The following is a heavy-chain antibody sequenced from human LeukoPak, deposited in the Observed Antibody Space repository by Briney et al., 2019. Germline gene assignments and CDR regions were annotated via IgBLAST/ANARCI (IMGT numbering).Heavy chain of an antibody. CDR3: AREGGAQWLGPYNLDY. V-gene: IGHV3-23*01. CDR2: ISGSGGST. CDR1: GFTFSSYA. J-gene: IGHJ4*02. D-gene: IGHD6-19*01. Sequence: GGSLRLSCAASGFTFSSYAMSWVRQAPGKGLEWVSAISGSGGSTYYADSVKGRFTISRDNAKNSPYLQMNSLRAEDTAVYYCAREGGAQWLGPYNLDYWGQGTLVTVSS.